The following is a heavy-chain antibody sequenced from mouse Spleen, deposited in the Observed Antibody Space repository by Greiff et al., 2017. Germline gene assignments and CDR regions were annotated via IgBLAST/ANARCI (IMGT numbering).Heavy chain of an antibody. CDR2: IDPENGDT. CDR1: GFNIKDDY. J-gene: IGHJ3*01. Sequence: EVKLVESGAELVRPGASVKLSCTASGFNIKDDYMHWVKQRPEQGLEWIGWIDPENGDTEYASKFQGKATITADTSSNTAYLQLSSLTSEDTAVYYCTLGGTWFAYWGQGTLVTVSA. CDR3: TLGGTWFAY. V-gene: IGHV14-4*01.